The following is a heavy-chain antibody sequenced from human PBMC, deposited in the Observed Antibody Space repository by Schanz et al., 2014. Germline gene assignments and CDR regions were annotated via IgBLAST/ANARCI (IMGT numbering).Heavy chain of an antibody. CDR2: IRRYEKSI. D-gene: IGHD1-26*01. V-gene: IGHV3-30*02. Sequence: QVQLVESGGGVVQPGGSLRLSCVASGFIFRNYDMHWVRQSPGKGLESVALIRRYEKSIYYGASVKGRVTISRDNSKDTLQLQMHSLRPEDTAVYYCAKLTGGVGASSRAIDSWGQGTLVTISS. CDR3: AKLTGGVGASSRAIDS. J-gene: IGHJ4*02. CDR1: GFIFRNYD.